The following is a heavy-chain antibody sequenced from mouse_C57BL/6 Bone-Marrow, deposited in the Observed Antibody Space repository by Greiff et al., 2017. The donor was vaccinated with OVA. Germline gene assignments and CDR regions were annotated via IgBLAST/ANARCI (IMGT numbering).Heavy chain of an antibody. CDR3: TTNYYGQPSWFAY. J-gene: IGHJ3*01. CDR1: GFNIKDDY. D-gene: IGHD1-1*01. V-gene: IGHV14-4*01. CDR2: IDPENGDT. Sequence: EVQLQQSGAELVRPGASVKLSCTASGFNIKDDYMHWVKQRPEQGLEWIGWIDPENGDTEYASKFQGKATITADTSSNTAYLQLSSLTSEDTAVYYCTTNYYGQPSWFAYWGQGTLVTVSA.